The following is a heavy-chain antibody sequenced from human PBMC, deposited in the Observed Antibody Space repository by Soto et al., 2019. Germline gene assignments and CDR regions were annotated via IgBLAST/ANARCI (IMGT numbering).Heavy chain of an antibody. CDR3: AKETDYYDSSGYLDY. J-gene: IGHJ4*02. V-gene: IGHV3-30*18. Sequence: GGSLRLSCAASGFTFSSYGMHWVRQAPGKGLEWVAVISYDGSNKYYADSVKGRFTISRDNSKNTLYLQMNSLRAEDTAVYYCAKETDYYDSSGYLDYWGQGTLVTVSS. CDR1: GFTFSSYG. D-gene: IGHD3-22*01. CDR2: ISYDGSNK.